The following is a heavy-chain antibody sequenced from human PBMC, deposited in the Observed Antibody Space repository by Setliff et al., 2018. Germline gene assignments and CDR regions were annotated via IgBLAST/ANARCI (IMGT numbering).Heavy chain of an antibody. V-gene: IGHV4-61*08. CDR2: IYYSGST. CDR3: ARDQGRDYYYYYYMDV. D-gene: IGHD3-10*01. Sequence: TSETLSLTCTVSGGSISSSGYYWGWIRQPPGKGLEWIGYIYYSGSTNYNPSLKSRVTISVDTSKNQFSLKLSSVTAADTAVYYCARDQGRDYYYYYYMDVWGKGTTVTVSS. J-gene: IGHJ6*03. CDR1: GGSISSSGYY.